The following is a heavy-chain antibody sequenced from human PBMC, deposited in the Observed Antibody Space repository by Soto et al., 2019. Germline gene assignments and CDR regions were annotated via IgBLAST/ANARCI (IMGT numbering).Heavy chain of an antibody. V-gene: IGHV3-30*03. CDR3: AIEGEADCSGVSCFSGWFDF. Sequence: QVQLLESGGGVVQPGKSLRLSCVASGFTFRSYAMHWVRQAPGQGLEWVAFTSYDGSKKDYAESVKGRFTVSRGNFEKIFYLVMNSLGPEATADYCGAIEGEADCSGVSCFSGWFDFWGHGTQVTVSS. D-gene: IGHD2-15*01. J-gene: IGHJ5*01. CDR2: TSYDGSKK. CDR1: GFTFRSYA.